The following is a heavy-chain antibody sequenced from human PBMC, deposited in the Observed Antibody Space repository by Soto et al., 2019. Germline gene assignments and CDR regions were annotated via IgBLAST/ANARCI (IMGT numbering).Heavy chain of an antibody. D-gene: IGHD1-1*01. CDR2: IYYSGST. CDR3: ASLMRNNWPYYFDY. J-gene: IGHJ4*02. Sequence: QVQLQESGPGLVKPSQTLSLTCTVSGGSISSGDYYWSWIRQPPGKGLEWIGYIYYSGSTYYNPSLKNRLTIAVDTSKNQFSLKLSSVTAADTAVYYCASLMRNNWPYYFDYWGQGTLVTVSS. V-gene: IGHV4-30-4*01. CDR1: GGSISSGDYY.